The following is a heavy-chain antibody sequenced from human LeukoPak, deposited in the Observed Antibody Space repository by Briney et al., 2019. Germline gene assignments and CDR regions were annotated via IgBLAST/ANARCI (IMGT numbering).Heavy chain of an antibody. V-gene: IGHV3-23*01. J-gene: IGHJ6*02. CDR1: GFTFSSYA. Sequence: PGGSLRLSCAASGFTFSSYAMSWVRQAPAKGLEWVSAISGSGGSTYYADSVKGRFTISRDNSKNTLYLQMNSLRAEDTAVYYCAKETAERGYSYGFYYYYGLDVWGQGTTVTVSS. D-gene: IGHD5-18*01. CDR2: ISGSGGST. CDR3: AKETAERGYSYGFYYYYGLDV.